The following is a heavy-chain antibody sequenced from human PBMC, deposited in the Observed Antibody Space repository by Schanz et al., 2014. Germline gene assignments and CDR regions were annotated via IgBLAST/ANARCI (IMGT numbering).Heavy chain of an antibody. Sequence: QVQLVQSGPEVKKPGASVRLSCKASGYNFNRHDISWVRQAPGQGLEWMGWISGYNGKTIYLDNLEDRISMTTDTATSTAYMELRNFRSAATAVYYGARDGNQPLDAWGQGTLVTVSS. CDR1: GYNFNRHD. CDR3: ARDGNQPLDA. D-gene: IGHD2-2*01. V-gene: IGHV1-18*04. CDR2: ISGYNGKT. J-gene: IGHJ5*02.